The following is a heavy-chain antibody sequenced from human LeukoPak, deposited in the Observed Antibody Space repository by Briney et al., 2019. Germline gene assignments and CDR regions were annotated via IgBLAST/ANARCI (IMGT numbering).Heavy chain of an antibody. CDR3: ARDFADTYYYYYMDV. CDR2: ISSSGSTI. Sequence: PGGSLRLSCAASGFTFSSYSMNWVRQAPGKGLEWVSYISSSGSTIYYADSVKGRFTISRDNAKDSLYLQMNSLRAEDTAVYYCARDFADTYYYYYMDVWGKGTTVTISS. CDR1: GFTFSSYS. D-gene: IGHD3-3*01. V-gene: IGHV3-48*04. J-gene: IGHJ6*03.